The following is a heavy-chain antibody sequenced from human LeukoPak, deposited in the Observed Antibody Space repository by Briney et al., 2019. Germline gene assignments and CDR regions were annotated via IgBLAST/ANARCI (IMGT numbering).Heavy chain of an antibody. CDR3: ARDRGPRTGYPERY. D-gene: IGHD3-10*01. CDR1: GFTFSSYG. V-gene: IGHV3-30*03. Sequence: GGSLRLSCAASGFTFSSYGMHWVRQAPGKGLEWVAVISYDGSNKYYADSVKGRFTISRDNSKNTLYLQMNSLRAEDTAVYYCARDRGPRTGYPERYWGQGTLVTVSS. J-gene: IGHJ4*02. CDR2: ISYDGSNK.